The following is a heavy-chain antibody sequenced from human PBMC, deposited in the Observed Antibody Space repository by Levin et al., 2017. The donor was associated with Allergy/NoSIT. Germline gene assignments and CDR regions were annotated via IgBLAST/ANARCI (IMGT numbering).Heavy chain of an antibody. D-gene: IGHD2-15*01. V-gene: IGHV3-9*01. Sequence: PGGSLRLSCAASGFTFDDYAMHWVRQAPGKGLEWVSGISWNSGSIGYADPVKGRFTISRDNAKNSLYLQMNSLRTEDTALYYCARDNIGLPDAFDIWGQGTLV. J-gene: IGHJ3*02. CDR3: ARDNIGLPDAFDI. CDR2: ISWNSGSI. CDR1: GFTFDDYA.